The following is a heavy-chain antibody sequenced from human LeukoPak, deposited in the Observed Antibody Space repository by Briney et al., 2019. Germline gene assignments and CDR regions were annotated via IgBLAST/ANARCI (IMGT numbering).Heavy chain of an antibody. Sequence: ASVKVSCKASGYTFTSYGISWVRQASGQGLEWMGWISAYNGNTNYAQKLQGRVTITADESTSTAYMELSSLRSEDTAVYYCARDAPSDYYMDVWGKGTTVTVSS. CDR1: GYTFTSYG. CDR2: ISAYNGNT. CDR3: ARDAPSDYYMDV. V-gene: IGHV1-18*01. J-gene: IGHJ6*03.